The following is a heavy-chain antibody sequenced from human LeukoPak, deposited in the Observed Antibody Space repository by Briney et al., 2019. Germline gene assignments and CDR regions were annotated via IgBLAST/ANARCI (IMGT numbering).Heavy chain of an antibody. Sequence: SETLSLTCTISGGSISSYYWSWIRQPPGKGLEWIRYIYYSGSTNYNPSLKSRVTISVDTSKNQFSLKLSSVTAADTAVYYCAGQMCSSGWPFDYWGQGTLVTVSS. J-gene: IGHJ4*02. CDR3: AGQMCSSGWPFDY. D-gene: IGHD6-19*01. CDR1: GGSISSYY. CDR2: IYYSGST. V-gene: IGHV4-59*01.